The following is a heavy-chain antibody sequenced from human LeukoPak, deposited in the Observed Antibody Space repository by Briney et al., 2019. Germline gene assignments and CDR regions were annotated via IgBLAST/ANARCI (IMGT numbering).Heavy chain of an antibody. V-gene: IGHV4-39*01. Sequence: SETLSPTCTVSGGSISRSTYYWGWVREPPGKGLERVGGFYYSGTTYSNPSLKSRVTLSVDTPKNNSSPKLSSVSAADTGAYYRAKHDSSDPDCSCYIWGQETMVTVSS. D-gene: IGHD3-22*01. CDR1: GGSISRSTYY. CDR3: AKHDSSDPDCSCYI. J-gene: IGHJ3*02. CDR2: FYYSGTT.